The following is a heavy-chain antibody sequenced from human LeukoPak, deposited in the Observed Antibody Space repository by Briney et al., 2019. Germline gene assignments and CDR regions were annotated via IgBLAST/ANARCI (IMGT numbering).Heavy chain of an antibody. CDR3: ARDPLIDSSGYPY. J-gene: IGHJ4*02. Sequence: SETLSLTCTVSGGSISSGDYYWSWIRQPPGKGLEWIGYIYYSGSTYYNPSLKSRVTISVDTSKNRFSLKLSSVTAADTAVYYCARDPLIDSSGYPYWGQGTLVTVSS. V-gene: IGHV4-30-4*01. CDR1: GGSISSGDYY. CDR2: IYYSGST. D-gene: IGHD3-22*01.